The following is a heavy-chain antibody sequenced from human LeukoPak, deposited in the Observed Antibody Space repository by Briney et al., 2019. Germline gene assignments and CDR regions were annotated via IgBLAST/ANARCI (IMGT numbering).Heavy chain of an antibody. V-gene: IGHV1-8*01. CDR3: AGWGGGLMITFGGVIVDY. CDR2: MNPNSGNT. CDR1: GYTFTSYD. Sequence: ASVKVSCKASGYTFTSYDINWVRQATGQGLEWMGWMNPNSGNTGYAQKFQGRVTMTRNTSISTAYMELSSLRSEDTAVYYCAGWGGGLMITFGGVIVDYWGQGTLVTVSS. D-gene: IGHD3-16*02. J-gene: IGHJ4*02.